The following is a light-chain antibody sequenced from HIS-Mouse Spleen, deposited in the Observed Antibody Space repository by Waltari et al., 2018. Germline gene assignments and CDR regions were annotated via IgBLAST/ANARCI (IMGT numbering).Light chain of an antibody. CDR3: QQLNSYPPT. CDR2: AAS. J-gene: IGKJ1*01. V-gene: IGKV1-9*01. Sequence: DIQLTKSPSFLSASVGARVTITCRASQGISSYLAWYQQKPGKAPKLLIYAASTLQSGVPSRFSGSGSGTEFTLTISSLQPEDFATYYCQQLNSYPPTFGQGTKVEIK. CDR1: QGISSY.